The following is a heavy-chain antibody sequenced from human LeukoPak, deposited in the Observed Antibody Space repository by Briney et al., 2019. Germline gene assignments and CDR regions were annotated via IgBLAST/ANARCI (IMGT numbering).Heavy chain of an antibody. Sequence: GGSLRLSCAASGFIFSSYGMSWVRQAPGKGLEWVSSISSRSNYIYYPDSVKGRFTISRDNAKNSLYLQMNGLRAEDTAVYYCARDVAYYYESSGYYSLGFDIWGQGTMVTVSS. D-gene: IGHD3-22*01. CDR1: GFIFSSYG. CDR2: ISSRSNYI. J-gene: IGHJ3*02. CDR3: ARDVAYYYESSGYYSLGFDI. V-gene: IGHV3-21*01.